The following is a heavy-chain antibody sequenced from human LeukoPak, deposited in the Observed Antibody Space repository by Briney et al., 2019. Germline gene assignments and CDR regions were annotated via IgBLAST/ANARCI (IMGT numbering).Heavy chain of an antibody. D-gene: IGHD6-6*01. CDR2: ISSSSSTI. CDR3: AREPEYSSSPVYDY. CDR1: GFTFSSYS. V-gene: IGHV3-48*01. J-gene: IGHJ4*02. Sequence: GGSLRLSCAASGFTFSSYSMNWVRQAPGKGLEWVSYISSSSSTIYYADSVKGRFTISRDNAKNSLYLQMNSLRAEDTAVYYCAREPEYSSSPVYDYWGQGTLVTVSS.